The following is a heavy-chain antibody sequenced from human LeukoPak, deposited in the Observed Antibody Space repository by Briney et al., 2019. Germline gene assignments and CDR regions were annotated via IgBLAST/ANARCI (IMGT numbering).Heavy chain of an antibody. V-gene: IGHV4-4*02. CDR3: ASANYYYYYGLDV. J-gene: IGHJ6*02. CDR1: GGSISSENW. CDR2: IYHNGNT. Sequence: SETLSLTCAVSGGSISSENWWSWVRQSPGKGLERIGEIYHNGNTNYNPSLKSRVAISVDKSKSQFSLKLSSVTAADTAVYYCASANYYYYYGLDVWGQGTTVTVSS.